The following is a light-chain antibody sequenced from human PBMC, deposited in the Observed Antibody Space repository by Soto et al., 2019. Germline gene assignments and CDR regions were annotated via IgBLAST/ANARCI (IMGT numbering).Light chain of an antibody. Sequence: EIVLTQSPGTLSLSPGERATLSCRASQSVSSSYLAWYQQKPGQAPRLLIYGASSRATGIPDRFSGSGSGTDFTLTISRLEPEDFAVYYCQLYGSSPHTFVLGTKLEIK. CDR3: QLYGSSPHT. CDR2: GAS. J-gene: IGKJ2*01. V-gene: IGKV3-20*01. CDR1: QSVSSSY.